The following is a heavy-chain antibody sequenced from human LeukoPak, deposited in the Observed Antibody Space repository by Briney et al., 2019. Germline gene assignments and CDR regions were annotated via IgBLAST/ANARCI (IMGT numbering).Heavy chain of an antibody. CDR3: ARSVVVRGAPIDY. Sequence: GSSVKVSCKASGGTFSSYTIGWVRQAPGQGLEWMGRIIPILGIANYAQKFQGRVTITADKSTSTAYMELSSLRSEDTAVYYCARSVVVRGAPIDYWGQGTLVTVSS. CDR1: GGTFSSYT. V-gene: IGHV1-69*02. J-gene: IGHJ4*02. CDR2: IIPILGIA. D-gene: IGHD3-10*01.